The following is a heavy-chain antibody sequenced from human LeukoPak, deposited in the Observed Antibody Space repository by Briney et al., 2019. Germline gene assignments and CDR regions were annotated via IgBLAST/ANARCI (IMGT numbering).Heavy chain of an antibody. CDR2: IWFDGSNR. CDR1: GFTFSSYG. Sequence: GGSLRLSCAASGFTFSSYGMHWVRQAPGKGLEWVAVIWFDGSNRYYEDSVKGRFTISRDNSKNTLYLQMNSLRAEDTAVYYCARALEVRGVPYYGLDVWGQGTTVTVSS. CDR3: ARALEVRGVPYYGLDV. V-gene: IGHV3-33*01. D-gene: IGHD2-8*02. J-gene: IGHJ6*02.